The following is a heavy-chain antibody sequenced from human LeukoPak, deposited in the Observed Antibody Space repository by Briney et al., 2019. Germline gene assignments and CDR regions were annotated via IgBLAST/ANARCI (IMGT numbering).Heavy chain of an antibody. J-gene: IGHJ4*02. V-gene: IGHV3-23*01. Sequence: GGSLRLSCAASGFTFNNYAMTWVRQAPGKGLEWVSTISGSGGSTYYADSVKGRFTISRDNSKNTLYLQMNSLRAEDTAVYYCAKSGNYIPEYFDYWGQGTLVTVSS. CDR2: ISGSGGST. CDR3: AKSGNYIPEYFDY. D-gene: IGHD4-11*01. CDR1: GFTFNNYA.